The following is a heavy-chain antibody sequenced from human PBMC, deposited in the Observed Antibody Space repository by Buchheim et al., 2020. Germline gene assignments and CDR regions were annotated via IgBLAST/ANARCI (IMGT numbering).Heavy chain of an antibody. CDR1: GFTFSSYA. Sequence: VQLVESGGGVVQPGRSLRLSCAASGFTFSSYAMHWVRQAPGKGLEWVAVISYDGSNKYYADSVKGRFTISRDNSKNTLYLQMNSLRAEDTAVYYCAGVGGLGETEYFQHWGQGTL. CDR3: AGVGGLGETEYFQH. CDR2: ISYDGSNK. D-gene: IGHD3-10*01. V-gene: IGHV3-30-3*01. J-gene: IGHJ1*01.